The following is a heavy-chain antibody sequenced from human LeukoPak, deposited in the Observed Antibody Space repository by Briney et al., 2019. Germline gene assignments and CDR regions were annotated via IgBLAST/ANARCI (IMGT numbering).Heavy chain of an antibody. V-gene: IGHV4-34*01. CDR3: ARRPRLIYYYYYMDV. Sequence: SETLSLTCAVYGGSFSGHYWSWIRQPPGKGLEWIGEINHSGSTNYNPSLKSRVTISVDTSKNQFSLKLSSVTAADTAVYYCARRPRLIYYYYYMDVWGKGTTVTVSS. D-gene: IGHD2-8*01. CDR2: INHSGST. J-gene: IGHJ6*03. CDR1: GGSFSGHY.